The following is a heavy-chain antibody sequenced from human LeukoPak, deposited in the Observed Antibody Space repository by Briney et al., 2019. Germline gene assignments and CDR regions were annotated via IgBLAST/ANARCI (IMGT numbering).Heavy chain of an antibody. V-gene: IGHV3-53*01. CDR3: AREFSSGLIIDY. D-gene: IGHD6-19*01. Sequence: PGGSLRLSCAASGLIVSSNYMSWVRQAPGKGLEWVSVIYSGGSTYYADSVKGRFTISRDNSKNTLYLQMNSLRAEDTAVYYCAREFSSGLIIDYLGQGTLVTVSS. CDR2: IYSGGST. J-gene: IGHJ4*02. CDR1: GLIVSSNY.